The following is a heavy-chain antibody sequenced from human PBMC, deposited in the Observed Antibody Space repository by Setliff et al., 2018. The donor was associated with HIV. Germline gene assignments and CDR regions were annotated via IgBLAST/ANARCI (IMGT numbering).Heavy chain of an antibody. D-gene: IGHD6-6*01. Sequence: ASVKVSCKVSGYTLTELSRHWARQAPGKGLEWMGSFDPKDGKTRYAQKFQGRVTMTEDTSTDTAYMELSSLRSEDTAVYYYVTGSAARPFDYWGQGTLVTVPQ. V-gene: IGHV1-24*01. CDR2: FDPKDGKT. CDR3: VTGSAARPFDY. J-gene: IGHJ4*02. CDR1: GYTLTELS.